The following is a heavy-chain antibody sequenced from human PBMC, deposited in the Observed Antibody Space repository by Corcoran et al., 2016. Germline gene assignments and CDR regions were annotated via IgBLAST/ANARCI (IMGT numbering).Heavy chain of an antibody. D-gene: IGHD3-22*01. CDR3: ARYYYDSSGYYHPMRYYYGMDV. Sequence: QVTLKESGPVLVKPTETLTLTCTVSGFSLSNARMGVSWIRQPPGKALEWLAHIFSNDEKSYSTSLKSRLTISKDTSKSQEVLTMTNMDPVDPATYYCARYYYDSSGYYHPMRYYYGMDVWGQGTTVTVSS. CDR2: IFSNDEK. J-gene: IGHJ6*02. CDR1: GFSLSNARMG. V-gene: IGHV2-26*01.